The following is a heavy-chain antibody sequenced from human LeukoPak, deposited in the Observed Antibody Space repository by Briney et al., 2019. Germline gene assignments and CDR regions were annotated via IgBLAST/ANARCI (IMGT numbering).Heavy chain of an antibody. CDR2: IYYSGST. Sequence: SETLSLTCTVSGGSISSYYWSWIRQPPGKGLEWIGYIYYSGSTNYNPSLKSRVTISVDTSKNQFSLKLSSVTAADTAVYYCARVGGIVGARFAFDIWGQGTMVTVSS. CDR1: GGSISSYY. CDR3: ARVGGIVGARFAFDI. J-gene: IGHJ3*02. V-gene: IGHV4-59*01. D-gene: IGHD1-26*01.